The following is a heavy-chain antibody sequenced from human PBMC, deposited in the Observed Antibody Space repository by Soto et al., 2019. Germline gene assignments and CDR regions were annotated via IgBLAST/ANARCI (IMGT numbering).Heavy chain of an antibody. Sequence: GGSLRLSCAASGFTFSSFWITWVRQAPWKGLEWVANIKQDGSEKYYVASVKGRFTISRDNARNSLFLEMKSLRSEDTAVYSCVRDRSGSYLEGFDYLGQGTLVTLCS. J-gene: IGHJ4*02. CDR1: GFTFSSFW. V-gene: IGHV3-7*01. CDR3: VRDRSGSYLEGFDY. CDR2: IKQDGSEK. D-gene: IGHD1-26*01.